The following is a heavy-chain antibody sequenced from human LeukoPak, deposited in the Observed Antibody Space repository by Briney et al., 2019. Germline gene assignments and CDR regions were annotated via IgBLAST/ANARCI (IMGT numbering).Heavy chain of an antibody. V-gene: IGHV4-59*12. CDR1: GGSFSGYY. Sequence: SETLSLTCAVYGGSFSGYYWSWIRQPPGKGLEWIGYIYYSGSTNYNPSLKSRVTISVDTSKNQFSLKLSSVTAADTAVYYCASPNCNGSSCYVDYWGQGTLVTVSS. CDR2: IYYSGST. CDR3: ASPNCNGSSCYVDY. D-gene: IGHD2-15*01. J-gene: IGHJ4*02.